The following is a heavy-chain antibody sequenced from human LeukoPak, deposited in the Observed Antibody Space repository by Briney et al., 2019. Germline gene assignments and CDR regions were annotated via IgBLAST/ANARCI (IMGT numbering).Heavy chain of an antibody. CDR3: ARFSGSNPFAY. CDR1: GFTFSSYA. Sequence: GGSLRLSCAASGFTFSSYAMSWVRQAPGKGLEWVANIKQDGSEKYYVDSVKGRFTISRDNAKNSLYLQMNSLRAEDTAVYYCARFSGSNPFAYWGQGTLVTVSS. CDR2: IKQDGSEK. J-gene: IGHJ4*02. V-gene: IGHV3-7*01. D-gene: IGHD1-26*01.